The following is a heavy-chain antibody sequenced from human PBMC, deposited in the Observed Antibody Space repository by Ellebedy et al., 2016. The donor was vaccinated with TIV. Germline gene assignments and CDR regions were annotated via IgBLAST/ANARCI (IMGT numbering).Heavy chain of an antibody. Sequence: AASVKVSCKASGHTFTSDGFGWVRQAPGQGLEWMGWINTYNGNTNYAKSFQGRVTMTTDTSTNTAYLDLRSLRPDDTAVYDGAGGLTGPVDLGYWGHGTLVTVSS. CDR1: GHTFTSDG. V-gene: IGHV1-18*04. J-gene: IGHJ4*01. CDR3: AGGLTGPVDLGY. CDR2: INTYNGNT. D-gene: IGHD1-1*01.